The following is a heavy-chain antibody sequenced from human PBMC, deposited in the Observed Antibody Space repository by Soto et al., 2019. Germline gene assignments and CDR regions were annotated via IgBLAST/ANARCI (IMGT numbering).Heavy chain of an antibody. Sequence: WASVKVSCKASGGTFSSYALSWVRQAPGQGLEWMGGIIPIFGTANYAQKFQGRVTITADGSTSTAYMELSSLRSEDTAIYYCERDGSYMSPIYYFDYWGQGTLVTVYS. CDR1: GGTFSSYA. J-gene: IGHJ4*02. V-gene: IGHV1-69*13. D-gene: IGHD1-26*01. CDR2: IIPIFGTA. CDR3: ERDGSYMSPIYYFDY.